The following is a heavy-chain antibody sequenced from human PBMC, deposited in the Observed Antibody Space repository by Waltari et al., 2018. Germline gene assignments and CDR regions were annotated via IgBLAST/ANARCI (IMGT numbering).Heavy chain of an antibody. CDR1: GYSISSGYY. V-gene: IGHV4-38-2*02. D-gene: IGHD3-3*01. Sequence: QVQLQESGPGLVKPSETLSLTCTVSGYSISSGYYWGWIRQPPGKGLEGIGSIYHSGSTYYNPSLKSRVTISVDTSKNQFSLKLSSVTAADTAVYYCARASPPSYYDFWSGYYTQAFDIWGQGTMVTVSS. CDR2: IYHSGST. J-gene: IGHJ3*02. CDR3: ARASPPSYYDFWSGYYTQAFDI.